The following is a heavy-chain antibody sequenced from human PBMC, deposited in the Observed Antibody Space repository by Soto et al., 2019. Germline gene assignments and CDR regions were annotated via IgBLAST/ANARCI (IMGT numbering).Heavy chain of an antibody. CDR3: ARAFSSSSEFDY. CDR1: GYTFSTCY. V-gene: IGHV1-46*01. J-gene: IGHJ4*02. Sequence: QVQLVQSGAEVKKPGASVSVSCETSGYTFSTCYVHWVRQAPGQGREWMGVLNPSDGSTSYTQKFKGRVTMTRDMSTSTVYMELSSLTSEDTAVYYCARAFSSSSEFDYWGQGTLVTVSS. D-gene: IGHD6-6*01. CDR2: LNPSDGST.